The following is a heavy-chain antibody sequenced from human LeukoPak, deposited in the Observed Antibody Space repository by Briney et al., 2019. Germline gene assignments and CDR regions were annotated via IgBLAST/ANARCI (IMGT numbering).Heavy chain of an antibody. CDR1: GFTFSSYW. V-gene: IGHV3-74*01. CDR3: AKDPGSSWYGWFDP. J-gene: IGHJ5*02. D-gene: IGHD6-13*01. CDR2: INSDGSST. Sequence: GGSLRLSCAASGFTFSSYWMHWVRQAPGKGLVWVSRINSDGSSTSYADSVKGRFTISRDNAKNTLYLQMNSLRAEDTAVYYCAKDPGSSWYGWFDPWGQGTLVTVSS.